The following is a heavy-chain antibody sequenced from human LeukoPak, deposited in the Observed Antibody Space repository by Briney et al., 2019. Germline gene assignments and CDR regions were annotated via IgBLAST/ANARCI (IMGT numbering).Heavy chain of an antibody. J-gene: IGHJ4*02. D-gene: IGHD6-6*01. CDR2: IIPIFGTA. Sequence: SVTVSCKASGGTFSSYAISWVGQAPGQGLEWMGGIIPIFGTANYAQKFQGRVTLTADKSTSTAYMELSSLRSDDTAVYYCARALYSTSRAWYFDYWGQGTLVTVSS. V-gene: IGHV1-69*06. CDR3: ARALYSTSRAWYFDY. CDR1: GGTFSSYA.